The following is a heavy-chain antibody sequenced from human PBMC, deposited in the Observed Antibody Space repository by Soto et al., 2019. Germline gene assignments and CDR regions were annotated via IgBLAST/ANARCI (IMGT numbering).Heavy chain of an antibody. CDR3: ATSYGSGSAPFAS. Sequence: QVQLVQSGTEVTKPGSSVTVSCTASGDIFSRSTLSWVRQAPGQRLEWMGRIIPILGMSNSALKFQGRLTISADTSTNKVYMHLNSLRSADTAVYYCATSYGSGSAPFASWGQGTLVTVSS. D-gene: IGHD3-10*01. J-gene: IGHJ4*02. V-gene: IGHV1-69*02. CDR1: GDIFSRST. CDR2: IIPILGMS.